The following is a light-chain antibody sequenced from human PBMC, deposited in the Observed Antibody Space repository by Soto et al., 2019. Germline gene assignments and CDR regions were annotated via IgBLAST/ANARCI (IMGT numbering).Light chain of an antibody. V-gene: IGKV3-11*01. J-gene: IGKJ5*01. CDR1: QSFRGL. Sequence: EVVFTQSPVTLSLSPWERANLSCRASQSFRGLLAWYQQKPGQAPRXXXYDAYNRATGIPPRFSGSGSGTDFTLTISSLENEDSAVYDCQQRHMWTITFGQGTRLEIK. CDR2: DAY. CDR3: QQRHMWTIT.